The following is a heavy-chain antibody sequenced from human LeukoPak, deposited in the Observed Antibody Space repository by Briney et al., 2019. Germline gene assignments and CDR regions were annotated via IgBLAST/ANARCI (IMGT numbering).Heavy chain of an antibody. CDR2: IYTSGST. Sequence: SETLSLTCTVSGGSISSYYWSWIRQRAGKGLEWIGRIYTSGSTNYNPSLKSRVTISVDKSKNQFSLKLSSVTAADTAVYYCARVSLRNYFDYWGQGTLVTVSS. D-gene: IGHD3-22*01. CDR3: ARVSLRNYFDY. J-gene: IGHJ4*02. CDR1: GGSISSYY. V-gene: IGHV4-4*07.